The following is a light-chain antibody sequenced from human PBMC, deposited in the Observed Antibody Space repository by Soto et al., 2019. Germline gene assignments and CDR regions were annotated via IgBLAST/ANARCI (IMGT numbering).Light chain of an antibody. Sequence: AIQLTQSPSSLSASVGDRVTITCRASQGIRSALAWYQQKPGQAPKLLIYDVSSLETGAPSSFSGSGSGTDFTLPISSLKPEDFATYYCQRFNRYPLLFGGGKRVEIK. J-gene: IGKJ4*01. CDR2: DVS. CDR3: QRFNRYPLL. CDR1: QGIRSA. V-gene: IGKV1-13*02.